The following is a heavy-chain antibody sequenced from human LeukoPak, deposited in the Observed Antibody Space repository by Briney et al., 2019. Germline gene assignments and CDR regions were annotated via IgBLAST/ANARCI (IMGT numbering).Heavy chain of an antibody. J-gene: IGHJ6*03. CDR2: IYTSGST. CDR3: TRGNGGLYYYYYYMDV. Sequence: SETLSLTCTVSGGSISSKSYYWSWIRQPAGKGLEWIGRIYTSGSTDYNPSLKSRVTISVDKSKNQFSLKLSSVTAADTAVYYCTRGNGGLYYYYYYMDVWGKGTTVTVSS. D-gene: IGHD3/OR15-3a*01. V-gene: IGHV4-61*02. CDR1: GGSISSKSYY.